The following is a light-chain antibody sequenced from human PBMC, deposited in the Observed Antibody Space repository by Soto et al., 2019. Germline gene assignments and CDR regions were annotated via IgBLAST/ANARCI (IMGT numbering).Light chain of an antibody. Sequence: AIRMTQSPSSLSASTGDRVTITCRASQGISSYLAWYQQKPGKAPKLLIYAASTLQSGVPSRFSGSGSGTDFTLTISCLQSEYFATYYCQQYYSYSTFGQGTNVDIK. CDR3: QQYYSYST. CDR2: AAS. J-gene: IGKJ1*01. V-gene: IGKV1-8*01. CDR1: QGISSY.